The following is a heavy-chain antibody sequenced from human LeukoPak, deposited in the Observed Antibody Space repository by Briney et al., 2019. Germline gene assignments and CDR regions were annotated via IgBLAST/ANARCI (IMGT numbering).Heavy chain of an antibody. CDR1: GSTFTSYD. CDR2: MNPISGNT. CDR3: ARTGLDCTNGVCYPLLHFDY. J-gene: IGHJ4*02. D-gene: IGHD2-8*01. Sequence: GASVKVSCTASGSTFTSYDINWVRRATGQRLEWMGWMNPISGNTGYAHKFHGRLTMTSNTSISTAYMELCSLRSEDTAVYYCARTGLDCTNGVCYPLLHFDYWGQGTLVTVSS. V-gene: IGHV1-8*01.